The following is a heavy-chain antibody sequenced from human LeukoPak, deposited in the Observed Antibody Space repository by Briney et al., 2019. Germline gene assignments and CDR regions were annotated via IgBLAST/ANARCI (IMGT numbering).Heavy chain of an antibody. J-gene: IGHJ4*02. V-gene: IGHV3-48*03. CDR2: ISTSGNTI. Sequence: QTGGSLRLSCAASGFTVSSNYMSWVGQAPGKGLAWVSHISTSGNTIYYADSVKGRFTISRDNAKNSLYLKMNSLRAEDTAIYYCVGAGFDYWGQGTLVTVSS. D-gene: IGHD3-10*01. CDR3: VGAGFDY. CDR1: GFTVSSNY.